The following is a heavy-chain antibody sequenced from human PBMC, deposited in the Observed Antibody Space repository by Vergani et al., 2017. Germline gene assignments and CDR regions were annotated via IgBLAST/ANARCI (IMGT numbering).Heavy chain of an antibody. D-gene: IGHD2-2*01. Sequence: QVQLVESGGGVVQPGRSLRLSCAASGFTFSSYAMHWVRQAPGKGLEWVAVISYDVSNKYYADSVKGRFTISRDNSKNTLYLQMNSLRAEDTAVYYCATLPVAIGFDYWGQGTLVTVSS. V-gene: IGHV3-30-3*01. CDR3: ATLPVAIGFDY. CDR2: ISYDVSNK. CDR1: GFTFSSYA. J-gene: IGHJ4*02.